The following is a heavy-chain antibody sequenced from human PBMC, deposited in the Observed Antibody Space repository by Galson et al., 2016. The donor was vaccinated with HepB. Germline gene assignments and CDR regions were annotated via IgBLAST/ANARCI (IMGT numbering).Heavy chain of an antibody. CDR3: ASGYSYGYFYY. Sequence: SLRLSCAASGFTFSTYSMNWVRQAPGKGLEWVSSFSGSTSYIYYADSVKGRFTISRDNAKNSLYLQMNSLRAEDTAVYYCASGYSYGYFYYWGQGTLVTVSS. CDR2: FSGSTSYI. V-gene: IGHV3-21*01. D-gene: IGHD5-18*01. J-gene: IGHJ4*02. CDR1: GFTFSTYS.